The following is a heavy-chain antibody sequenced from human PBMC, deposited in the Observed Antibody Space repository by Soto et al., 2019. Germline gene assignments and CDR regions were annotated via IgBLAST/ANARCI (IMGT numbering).Heavy chain of an antibody. CDR3: ARDMLFGVVMEDY. V-gene: IGHV1-18*01. J-gene: IGHJ4*02. Sequence: ASVKVSCKASVYTFTTYGITWGRRAPGQGLEWMGWISAYNGNTNYAQKLQGRVTMTTDTSTSTAYMELRSLRSDDTAVYYCARDMLFGVVMEDYWGQGTLVTVSS. D-gene: IGHD3-3*01. CDR1: VYTFTTYG. CDR2: ISAYNGNT.